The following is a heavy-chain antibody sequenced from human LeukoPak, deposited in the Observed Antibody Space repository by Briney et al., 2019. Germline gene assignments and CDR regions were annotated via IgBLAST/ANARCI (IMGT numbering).Heavy chain of an antibody. V-gene: IGHV3-21*01. J-gene: IGHJ4*02. Sequence: GTSLRLCCAASGFTFSTYSMKWVRQAPGKRLEWVSSISSSSSYIHSADPVKGRFTISRDNAKNSLYLQMNSLTAEDTAVYYCARDPCCCGGDCYSVFDYWGQGTLVTVSS. CDR3: ARDPCCCGGDCYSVFDY. CDR1: GFTFSTYS. CDR2: ISSSSSYI. D-gene: IGHD2-21*02.